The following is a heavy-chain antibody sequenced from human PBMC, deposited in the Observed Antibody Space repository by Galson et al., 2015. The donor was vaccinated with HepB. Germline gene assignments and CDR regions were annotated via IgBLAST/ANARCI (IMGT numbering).Heavy chain of an antibody. D-gene: IGHD6-6*01. CDR2: ISLSGSRT. Sequence: RLSCAASKFTFNSYVMNWVRQAPGKGLEWVSGISLSGSRTHCADSVKGRFTISRDNSKNTLYLQMNSLRVEDTAVYYCAKGGVISADHLDYYYYGMDVWGQGTTVTVSS. CDR3: AKGGVISADHLDYYYYGMDV. V-gene: IGHV3-23*01. CDR1: KFTFNSYV. J-gene: IGHJ6*02.